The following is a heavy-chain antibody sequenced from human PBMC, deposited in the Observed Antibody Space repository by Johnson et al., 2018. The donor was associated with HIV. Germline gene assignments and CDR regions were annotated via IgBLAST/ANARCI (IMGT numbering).Heavy chain of an antibody. CDR1: GFTFSSYW. CDR2: INSDGSST. J-gene: IGHJ3*02. Sequence: VQLVESGGGLVQPGGSLRLSCAASGFTFSSYWMHWVRQAPGKGLVWVSRINSDGSSTSYADSVKGRFTISRDNAKNTLYLQMNSLRAEDTAVYYCAKDLRRGSGSYSDAFDIWGQGTMVTVS. D-gene: IGHD1-26*01. CDR3: AKDLRRGSGSYSDAFDI. V-gene: IGHV3-74*01.